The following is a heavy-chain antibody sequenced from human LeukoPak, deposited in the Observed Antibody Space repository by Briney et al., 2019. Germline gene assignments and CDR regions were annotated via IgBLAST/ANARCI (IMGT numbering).Heavy chain of an antibody. CDR2: IYYSGRT. CDR1: GGSISSYY. D-gene: IGHD1-14*01. J-gene: IGHJ6*03. CDR3: ARRTATITGGYYYYYMDV. Sequence: SETLSLTCTASGGSISSYYWSWIRQPPGKGVEWIGYIYYSGRTNYNPSLKSRVTISVDTSKNQFSLKLSSVTAADTAVYYCARRTATITGGYYYYYMDVWGKGTTVTVSS. V-gene: IGHV4-59*01.